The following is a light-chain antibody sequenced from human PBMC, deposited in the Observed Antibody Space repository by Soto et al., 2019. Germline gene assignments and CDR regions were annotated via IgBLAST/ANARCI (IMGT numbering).Light chain of an antibody. J-gene: IGKJ4*01. Sequence: DIVLTQSPDSLAVSLGERATINCKSSQSILFSSNNKNYLTWYQQKPGQPPKPLIYWASPRESGVPDRFSGSGSWTDFTLTISSLQAEDVAVYYCQQYSSTPVTFGGGTKVEIK. CDR3: QQYSSTPVT. CDR2: WAS. CDR1: QSILFSSNNKNY. V-gene: IGKV4-1*01.